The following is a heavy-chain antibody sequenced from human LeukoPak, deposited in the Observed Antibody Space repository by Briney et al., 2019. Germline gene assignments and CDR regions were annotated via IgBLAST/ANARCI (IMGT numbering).Heavy chain of an antibody. Sequence: GGSLRLSCAASGFTFSDYYMSWIRQAPGKGLEGVSYISSSGSTIYYADSVKGRFTISRDNAKNSLYLQMNSLRAEDTAVYYCVVGSRSTKEIRFLEWLAGRQTIGPAAYYYHYMDVWGKGTTVTVSS. D-gene: IGHD3-3*01. CDR3: VVGSRSTKEIRFLEWLAGRQTIGPAAYYYHYMDV. V-gene: IGHV3-11*01. J-gene: IGHJ6*03. CDR1: GFTFSDYY. CDR2: ISSSGSTI.